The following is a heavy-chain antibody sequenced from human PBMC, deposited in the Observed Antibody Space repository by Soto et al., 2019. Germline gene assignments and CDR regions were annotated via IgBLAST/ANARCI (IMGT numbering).Heavy chain of an antibody. CDR2: IKQDGSEK. CDR3: AREEYYYDSSRFDY. J-gene: IGHJ4*02. V-gene: IGHV3-7*01. D-gene: IGHD3-22*01. Sequence: VGSLRLSCAASGFTFSSYWMSWVRQAPGKGLEWVANIKQDGSEKYYVDSVKGRFTISRDNAKNSLYLQMNSLRAEDTAVYYCAREEYYYDSSRFDYWGQGTLVTVSS. CDR1: GFTFSSYW.